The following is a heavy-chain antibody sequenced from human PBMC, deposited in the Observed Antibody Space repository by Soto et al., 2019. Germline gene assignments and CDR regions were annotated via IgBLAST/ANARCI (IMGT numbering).Heavy chain of an antibody. CDR2: IFYSGSA. V-gene: IGHV4-59*01. CDR1: GGSINSYY. CDR3: AREKGRYDIGMDV. J-gene: IGHJ6*02. Sequence: PSETLSLTCTVSGGSINSYYWSWIRQPPGKGLEWIGYIFYSGSAKYNPSLKSRVTISVDTSKNHFSLNLSSVTPADTAVYYCAREKGRYDIGMDVWGQGTTVTVSS. D-gene: IGHD3-9*01.